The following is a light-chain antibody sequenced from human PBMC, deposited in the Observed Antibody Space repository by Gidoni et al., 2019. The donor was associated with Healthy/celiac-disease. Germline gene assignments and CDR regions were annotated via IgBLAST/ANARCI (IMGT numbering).Light chain of an antibody. V-gene: IGKV3-11*01. Sequence: ELVFTQSPATLSLSPGERATLSCRASQSVSSYLAWYQQKPGQAPRLLNYDASNRATGIPARFSGSGSGTDFTLTISSLEPEDFAVYYCQQRSNWPRGVTFGPXTKVDIK. J-gene: IGKJ3*01. CDR3: QQRSNWPRGVT. CDR2: DAS. CDR1: QSVSSY.